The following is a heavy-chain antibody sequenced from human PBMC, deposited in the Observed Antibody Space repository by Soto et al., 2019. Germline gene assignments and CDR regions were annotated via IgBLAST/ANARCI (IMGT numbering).Heavy chain of an antibody. Sequence: EVQLVESGGGLVQPGRSLRLSCAASGFTFDDYAMHWVRQAPGKGLEWVSVISWNSGRICYADYVKGRFTISRDNAKNYLYLQMISLRAEDTALYYCAKAYVAEYYYYYYYMDVWGKGTTVTVSS. V-gene: IGHV3-9*01. D-gene: IGHD3-16*01. CDR1: GFTFDDYA. CDR2: ISWNSGRI. J-gene: IGHJ6*03. CDR3: AKAYVAEYYYYYYYMDV.